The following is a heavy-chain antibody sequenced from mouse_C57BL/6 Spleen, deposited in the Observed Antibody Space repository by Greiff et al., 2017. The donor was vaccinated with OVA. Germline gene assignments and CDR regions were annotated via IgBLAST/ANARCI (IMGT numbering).Heavy chain of an antibody. CDR2: FYPGGGSI. CDR3: ARHERYDYDEAWFAY. V-gene: IGHV1-62-2*01. J-gene: IGHJ3*01. D-gene: IGHD2-4*01. CDR1: GYTFTEYT. Sequence: VKLMESGAELVKPGASVKLSCKASGYTFTEYTIHWVKQRSGQGLEWIGWFYPGGGSIKYNEKFKDKATLTADKSSSTVYMELSRLTSEDSAVYFCARHERYDYDEAWFAYWGQGTLVTVSA.